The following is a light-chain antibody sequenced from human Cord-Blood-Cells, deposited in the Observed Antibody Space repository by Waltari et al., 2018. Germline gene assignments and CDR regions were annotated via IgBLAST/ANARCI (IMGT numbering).Light chain of an antibody. V-gene: IGKV1-27*01. Sequence: DIHITQSPSSLSASVGDRVTINRRASQGISNYLAWYQQKPGKVPKLLIYAASTLQSGVPSRFSGSGSGTDFTLTISSLQPEDVATYYCQKYNSAPWTFGQGTKVEIK. CDR2: AAS. J-gene: IGKJ1*01. CDR1: QGISNY. CDR3: QKYNSAPWT.